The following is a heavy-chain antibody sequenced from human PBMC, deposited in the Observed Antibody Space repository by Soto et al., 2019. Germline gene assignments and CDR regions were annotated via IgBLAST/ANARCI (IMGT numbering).Heavy chain of an antibody. CDR3: ASFAVAEPYYFDY. J-gene: IGHJ4*02. V-gene: IGHV1-69*06. Sequence: SVKVSCKASGGTFSSYAISWVRQAPGQGFEWMGGIIPIFGTANYAQKFQGRVTITADKSTSTAYMELSSLRSEDTAVYYCASFAVAEPYYFDYWGQGTLVTVSS. D-gene: IGHD6-19*01. CDR1: GGTFSSYA. CDR2: IIPIFGTA.